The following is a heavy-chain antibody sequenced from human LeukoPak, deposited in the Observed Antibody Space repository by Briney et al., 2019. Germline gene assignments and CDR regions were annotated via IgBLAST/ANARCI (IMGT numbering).Heavy chain of an antibody. D-gene: IGHD3-16*01. V-gene: IGHV3-23*01. CDR1: GFTFSSYA. CDR3: AKVRAPRRFEYYFDY. CDR2: ISGSGGST. Sequence: GGSLRLSCAASGFTFSSYAMSWVRQAPGKGLEWVSAISGSGGSTYCADSVKGRFTISRDNSKNTLYLQMNSLRAEDTAVYYCAKVRAPRRFEYYFDYWGQGTLVTVSS. J-gene: IGHJ4*02.